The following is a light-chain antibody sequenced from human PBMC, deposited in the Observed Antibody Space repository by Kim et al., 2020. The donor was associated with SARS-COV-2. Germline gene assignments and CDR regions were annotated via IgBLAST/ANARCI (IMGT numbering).Light chain of an antibody. CDR3: NSRDSNDNVV. V-gene: IGLV3-19*01. J-gene: IGLJ2*01. CDR1: SLRSYY. CDR2: GKN. Sequence: VALGQTVRITCQGDSLRSYYATWYQQKPGQAPIVVIYGKNNRPSGIPDRFSGSNSGNTASLTITGTQAGDEADYYCNSRDSNDNVVFGGGAKLTVL.